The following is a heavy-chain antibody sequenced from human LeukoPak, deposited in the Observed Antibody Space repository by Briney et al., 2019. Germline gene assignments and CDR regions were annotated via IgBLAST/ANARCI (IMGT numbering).Heavy chain of an antibody. CDR2: IYYSGST. J-gene: IGHJ3*01. V-gene: IGHV4-59*02. CDR3: ARGGARGSSAFDV. Sequence: KSSETLSLTCTVSGDSVNDYYWNWIRQPPGKGLEWIGYIYYSGSTDYNPSLKSRVTMSVDTSKNQFSLKLNSVTAADTAVYYCARGGARGSSAFDVWGQGTMVIVSA. D-gene: IGHD3-10*01. CDR1: GDSVNDYY.